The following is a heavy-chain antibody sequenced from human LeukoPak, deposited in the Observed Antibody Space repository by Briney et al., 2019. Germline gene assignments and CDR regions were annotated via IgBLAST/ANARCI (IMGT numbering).Heavy chain of an antibody. V-gene: IGHV3-48*04. D-gene: IGHD2-8*01. Sequence: GGSLRLSCAASGFTFSNYSMNWVRQAPGKGVEWVSYISRSGTIMYYADSVKGRFTISRDNAKNSLYLQMNSLRAEDTAVYYCARAKVMDFDYRGQGTLVTVSS. CDR2: ISRSGTIM. CDR1: GFTFSNYS. CDR3: ARAKVMDFDY. J-gene: IGHJ4*02.